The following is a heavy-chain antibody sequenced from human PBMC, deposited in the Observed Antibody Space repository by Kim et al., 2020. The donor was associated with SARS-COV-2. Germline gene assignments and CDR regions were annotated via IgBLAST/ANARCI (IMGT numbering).Heavy chain of an antibody. J-gene: IGHJ3*02. D-gene: IGHD2-15*01. CDR2: SYT. Sequence: SYTNYSPSFQGHVTISADKSISTAYLQWSSLKASDTAMYYCGVVSDAFDIWGQGTMVTVSS. CDR3: GVVSDAFDI. V-gene: IGHV5-10-1*01.